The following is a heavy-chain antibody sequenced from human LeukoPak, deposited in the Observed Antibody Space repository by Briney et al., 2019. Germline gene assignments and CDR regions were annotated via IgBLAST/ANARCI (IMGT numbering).Heavy chain of an antibody. Sequence: PETLSLTCTVSGGSVTSGTYFWTWIRQPPGKGLDWIGFISNSGGTNYNPSLKSRVTISVDKSKNHLSLKLTSVTAADTAVYFCVGNGYYALDYWGQGALVTVAS. CDR2: ISNSGGT. J-gene: IGHJ4*02. CDR1: GGSVTSGTYF. V-gene: IGHV4-61*01. D-gene: IGHD2/OR15-2a*01. CDR3: VGNGYYALDY.